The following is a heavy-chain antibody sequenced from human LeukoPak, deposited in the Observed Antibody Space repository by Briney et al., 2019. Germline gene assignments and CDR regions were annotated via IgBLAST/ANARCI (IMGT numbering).Heavy chain of an antibody. J-gene: IGHJ4*02. Sequence: SETLSLTCAVSGGYVNRGTFFWTWIRKPPGKGLEWIGYISNSGSTNYHPSLKSRVTISVDTSKNQFSLKLSSVTAADTAVYYCASNGYCSGGSCYWGHDYWGQGTLVTVSS. V-gene: IGHV4-61*01. CDR1: GGYVNRGTFF. D-gene: IGHD2-15*01. CDR3: ASNGYCSGGSCYWGHDY. CDR2: ISNSGST.